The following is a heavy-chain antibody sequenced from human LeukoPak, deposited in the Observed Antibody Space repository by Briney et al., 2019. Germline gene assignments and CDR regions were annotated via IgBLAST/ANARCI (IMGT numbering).Heavy chain of an antibody. V-gene: IGHV3-7*01. Sequence: PGGSLRLSCAASGFTFSSYWMSWVRQAPGKGLEWVANIKQDGSEKYYVDSVKGRFTISRDNAKNSLYLQMHSLRAEDTAVYYCARDLGQWEKVNYFDYWGQGPLVTVSS. CDR1: GFTFSSYW. D-gene: IGHD1-26*01. CDR2: IKQDGSEK. J-gene: IGHJ4*02. CDR3: ARDLGQWEKVNYFDY.